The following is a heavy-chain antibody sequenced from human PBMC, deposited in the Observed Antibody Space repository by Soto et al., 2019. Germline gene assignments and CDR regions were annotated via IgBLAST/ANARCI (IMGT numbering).Heavy chain of an antibody. J-gene: IGHJ6*03. CDR2: INHSGST. CDR3: ARGLVGGYYYYMDV. Sequence: SETLSLTCAVYGGSFSGYYWSWIRQPPGKGLELIGEINHSGSTNYNPSLKSRVTISVDTSKNQFSLKLSSVTAADTAVYYCARGLVGGYYYYMDVWGKGTTVTVSS. D-gene: IGHD1-26*01. CDR1: GGSFSGYY. V-gene: IGHV4-34*01.